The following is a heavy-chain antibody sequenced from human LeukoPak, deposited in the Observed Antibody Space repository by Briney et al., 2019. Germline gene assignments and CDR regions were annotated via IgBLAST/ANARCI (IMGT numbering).Heavy chain of an antibody. CDR2: VIHSGST. V-gene: IGHV4-34*12. CDR1: GGSFSGYF. Sequence: SETLSLTCAVYGGSFSGYFWSWVRQPPGKGLEWIGEVIHSGSTNYNPSLKSRVTISVDTSKNQFSLKLSSVTAADTAVYYCARVFDSWGQGTLVTVSS. J-gene: IGHJ4*02. CDR3: ARVFDS.